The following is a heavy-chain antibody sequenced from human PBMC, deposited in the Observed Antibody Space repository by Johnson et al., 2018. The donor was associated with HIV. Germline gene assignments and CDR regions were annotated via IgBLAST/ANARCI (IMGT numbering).Heavy chain of an antibody. CDR2: IRGSGGST. J-gene: IGHJ3*02. V-gene: IGHV3-23*04. CDR1: GFTFSSYA. Sequence: EVQLVESGGGVVRPGGSLRLSCAASGFTFSSYAMSWVRQAPGKGLEWVSAIRGSGGSTCYADSVKGRFTISRDNSKNTLYLQMNRLRVEDTAVYYCARGGRSFDIWGQGTTVTVSS. CDR3: ARGGRSFDI.